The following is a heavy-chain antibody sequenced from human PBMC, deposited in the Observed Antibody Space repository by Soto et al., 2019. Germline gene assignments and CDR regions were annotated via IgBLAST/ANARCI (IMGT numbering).Heavy chain of an antibody. D-gene: IGHD3-22*01. CDR1: GGSISSGGYY. J-gene: IGHJ4*02. CDR2: IYYSGST. Sequence: KTSETLSLTCTVSGGSISSGGYYWSWIRQHPGKGLEWIGYIYYSGSTYYNPSLKSRVTISVDTSKNQFSLKLSSVTAADTAVYYCARAPYYDSLPFDYWGQGTLVTVSS. CDR3: ARAPYYDSLPFDY. V-gene: IGHV4-31*03.